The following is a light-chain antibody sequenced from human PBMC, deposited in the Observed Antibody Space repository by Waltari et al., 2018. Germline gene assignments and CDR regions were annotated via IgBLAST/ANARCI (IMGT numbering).Light chain of an antibody. J-gene: IGLJ2*01. CDR3: AAWDDSLSGVV. CDR1: SSTIGSNS. Sequence: QSVLTQPPSAYGTPGQRFTISCSGSSSTIGSNSVYWYQQLPGTAPKLLIYRNNQRPSGVPDRFSGSKSGTSASLAISGLRSEDEADYYCAAWDDSLSGVVFGGGTKLTVL. CDR2: RNN. V-gene: IGLV1-47*01.